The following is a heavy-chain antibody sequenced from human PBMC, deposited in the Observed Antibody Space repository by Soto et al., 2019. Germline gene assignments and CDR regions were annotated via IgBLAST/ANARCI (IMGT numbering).Heavy chain of an antibody. J-gene: IGHJ3*02. CDR3: ASDQGNPYSYHSSGSDAFDI. V-gene: IGHV1-69*13. Sequence: SVKVSCKASGGTSSSYAISWVRQAPGQGLGWMGGIIPIFGTANYAQKFQGRVTITADESTSTAYMELSSLRSEDTAVYYCASDQGNPYSYHSSGSDAFDIWGQGTMVTVSS. CDR1: GGTSSSYA. D-gene: IGHD3-22*01. CDR2: IIPIFGTA.